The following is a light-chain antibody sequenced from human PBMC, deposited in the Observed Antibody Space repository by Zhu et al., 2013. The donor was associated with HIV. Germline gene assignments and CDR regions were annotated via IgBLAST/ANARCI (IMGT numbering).Light chain of an antibody. CDR2: GAS. Sequence: EIVMTQSPATLSVSPGERATLFCRASQNIATNLAWYQQKPGQPPRLLIFGASTRATGVPDRFSGSGSGTDFTLTVNSLQSDDFAVYYCHQYANWPPWTFGQGTKVEV. CDR3: HQYANWPPWT. V-gene: IGKV3-15*01. CDR1: QNIATN. J-gene: IGKJ1*01.